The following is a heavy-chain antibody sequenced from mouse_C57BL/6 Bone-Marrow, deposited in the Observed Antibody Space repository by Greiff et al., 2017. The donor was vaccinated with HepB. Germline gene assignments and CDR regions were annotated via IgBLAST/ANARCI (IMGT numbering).Heavy chain of an antibody. CDR3: ARWRYYGSSSWFAY. D-gene: IGHD1-1*01. CDR1: GYSFTSYY. Sequence: VQLQQSGPELVKPGASVKISCKASGYSFTSYYIHWVKQRPGQGLEWIGWIYPGSGNTKYNEKFKGKATLTADTSSSTAYMQLSSLTSEDSAVYYCARWRYYGSSSWFAYWGQGTLVTVSA. CDR2: IYPGSGNT. J-gene: IGHJ3*01. V-gene: IGHV1-66*01.